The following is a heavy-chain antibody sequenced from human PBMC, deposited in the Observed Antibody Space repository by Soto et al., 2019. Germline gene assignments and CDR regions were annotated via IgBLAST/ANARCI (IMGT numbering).Heavy chain of an antibody. D-gene: IGHD3-10*01. Sequence: QLQLQESGPGVVKPSETLSLTCTVSGAPISVFYWTWIRQAPGKGLEWIGYLYYTGNTNYNPSLKXRVAMSMDTSKKHFYLTLTSATAADTAMYFCARGGSEGGLDIWGQGTTVTVSS. CDR1: GAPISVFY. J-gene: IGHJ6*02. CDR3: ARGGSEGGLDI. V-gene: IGHV4-59*01. CDR2: LYYTGNT.